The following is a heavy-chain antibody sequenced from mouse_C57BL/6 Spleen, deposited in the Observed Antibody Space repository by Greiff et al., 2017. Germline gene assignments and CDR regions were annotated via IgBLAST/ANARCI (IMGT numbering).Heavy chain of an antibody. V-gene: IGHV1-76*01. D-gene: IGHD1-1*01. Sequence: VKLVESGAELVRPGASVKLSCKASGYTFTDYYINWVKQRPGQGLEWIARIYPGSGNTYYNEKFKGKATLTAEKSSSTAYMQLSSLTSEDSAVYFCARGAYYYGSFDYWGQGTTLTVSS. J-gene: IGHJ2*01. CDR1: GYTFTDYY. CDR2: IYPGSGNT. CDR3: ARGAYYYGSFDY.